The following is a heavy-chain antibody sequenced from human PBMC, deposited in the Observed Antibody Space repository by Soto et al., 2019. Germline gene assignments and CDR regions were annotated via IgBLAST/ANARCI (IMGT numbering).Heavy chain of an antibody. CDR1: GYSFTNYH. V-gene: IGHV1-2*04. CDR2: INPKSGGT. CDR3: ARGHSTDCSNGVCSFFYNHEMDV. Sequence: ASVKVSCKASGYSFTNYHIHWVRQAPGQGLEWLGRINPKSGGTSTAQKFQGWVTMTRDRSISTVYMELTRLRSDDTAVYFCARGHSTDCSNGVCSFFYNHEMDVWGQGTTVTVSS. J-gene: IGHJ6*02. D-gene: IGHD2-8*01.